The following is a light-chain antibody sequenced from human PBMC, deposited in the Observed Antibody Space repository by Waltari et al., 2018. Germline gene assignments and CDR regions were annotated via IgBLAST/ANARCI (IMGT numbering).Light chain of an antibody. J-gene: IGLJ2*01. CDR2: STN. CDR1: SVSVSTNYY. Sequence: QTVVTQEPSFSVSPGGTVTLPCGFTSVSVSTNYYPSWYQQTPGQAPRTLIYSTNTRSSGVPDRFSGSSLGNKAALTITGAQADDESDYYCVLYMGSGISQFGGGTKLTVL. CDR3: VLYMGSGISQ. V-gene: IGLV8-61*01.